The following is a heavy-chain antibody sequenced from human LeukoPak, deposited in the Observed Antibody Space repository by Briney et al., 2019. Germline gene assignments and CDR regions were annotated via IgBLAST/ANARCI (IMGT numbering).Heavy chain of an antibody. CDR1: GFTFSSYS. V-gene: IGHV3-21*01. Sequence: GGSLRLSCAASGFTFSSYSMNWVRQAPGKGLEWVSSISSSSSYIYYADSVKGRSTISRDNAKNSLYLQMNSLRAEDTAVYYCARNLGSSGWYLPTDYWGQGTLVTVSS. J-gene: IGHJ4*02. CDR3: ARNLGSSGWYLPTDY. CDR2: ISSSSSYI. D-gene: IGHD6-19*01.